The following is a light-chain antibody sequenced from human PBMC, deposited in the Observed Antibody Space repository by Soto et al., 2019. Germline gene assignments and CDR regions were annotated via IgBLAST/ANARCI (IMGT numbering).Light chain of an antibody. CDR3: QQYGSSSWT. CDR2: GTS. V-gene: IGKV3-20*01. J-gene: IGKJ1*01. CDR1: QSVSSSY. Sequence: EIVLTQSPGTLSLSPGERATLSCRASQSVSSSYLAWYQQKPGQAPRLLMYGTSSRATGIPDRFSGSGSGTDFTLTISRLEPADFAVYYCQQYGSSSWTFGQGTKVEI.